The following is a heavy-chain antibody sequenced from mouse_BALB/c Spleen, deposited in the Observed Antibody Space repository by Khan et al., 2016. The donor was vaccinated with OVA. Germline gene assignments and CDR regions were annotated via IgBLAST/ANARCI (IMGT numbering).Heavy chain of an antibody. CDR1: GFTFSTYG. D-gene: IGHD1-1*01. Sequence: EVELVESGGDLVKPGGSLKLSCAASGFTFSTYGMSWVRQTPDKRLEWVATISTGGSYTYYPDSVKGRFTISRDNAKNTPYMQMSSLKSEDTAMFYCARLAYYYGSEGFAFWGQGTLVTVSA. CDR3: ARLAYYYGSEGFAF. J-gene: IGHJ3*01. CDR2: ISTGGSYT. V-gene: IGHV5-6*01.